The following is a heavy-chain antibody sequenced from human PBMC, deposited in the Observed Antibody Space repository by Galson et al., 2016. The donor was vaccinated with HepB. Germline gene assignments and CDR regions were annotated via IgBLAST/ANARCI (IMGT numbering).Heavy chain of an antibody. J-gene: IGHJ5*02. Sequence: SLRLSCAASGFTFDHYGMSWVRQAPGKGLEWVSNINWNGGSAGYADSVKGRFTISRDNAKNSLYLQMNNLRAEDTALYHCARDQYNWNLPLYNWFDPWGQGTLVTVSS. CDR1: GFTFDHYG. CDR2: INWNGGSA. CDR3: ARDQYNWNLPLYNWFDP. V-gene: IGHV3-20*01. D-gene: IGHD1-7*01.